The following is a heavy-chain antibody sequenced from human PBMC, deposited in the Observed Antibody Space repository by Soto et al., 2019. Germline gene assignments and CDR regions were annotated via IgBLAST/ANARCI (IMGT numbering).Heavy chain of an antibody. CDR1: GFTFTSSA. CDR3: AAAKGVRYFDWLLSPKHTYYFDY. CDR2: IVVGSGNT. J-gene: IGHJ4*02. V-gene: IGHV1-58*02. Sequence: GASVKVSCKASGFTFTSSAMQWVRQARGQRLEWIGWIVVGSGNTNYAQKFQERVTITRDMSTSTAYMELSSLRSEDTAVYYCAAAKGVRYFDWLLSPKHTYYFDYWGQGTLVTVSS. D-gene: IGHD3-9*01.